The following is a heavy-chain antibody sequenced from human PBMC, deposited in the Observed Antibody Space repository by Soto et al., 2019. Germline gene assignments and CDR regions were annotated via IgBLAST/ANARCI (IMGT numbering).Heavy chain of an antibody. CDR1: GFTFSSYS. CDR3: ARSYYDSSGYFYY. D-gene: IGHD3-22*01. Sequence: GGSLRLSCAASGFTFSSYSMNWVRQAPGKGLEWVSYISSSSSTIYYADSVKGRFTISRDKAKNSLYLQMNSLRDEDTAVYYCARSYYDSSGYFYYWGQGTLVTVSS. J-gene: IGHJ4*02. V-gene: IGHV3-48*02. CDR2: ISSSSSTI.